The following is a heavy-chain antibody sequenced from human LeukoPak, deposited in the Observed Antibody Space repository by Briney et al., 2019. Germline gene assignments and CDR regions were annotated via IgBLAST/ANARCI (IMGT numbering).Heavy chain of an antibody. D-gene: IGHD5-12*01. CDR2: IYHSGRT. CDR1: GYSISSGYY. J-gene: IGHJ4*02. CDR3: ARAGYSGYDTPLEYDY. Sequence: SETLSLTCAVSGYSISSGYYWGWIRQPPGKGMEWIGSIYHSGRTYYNPSLKSRVTISVDTSKNQFSLKLSSVTAADTAVYYCARAGYSGYDTPLEYDYWGQGTLVTVSS. V-gene: IGHV4-38-2*01.